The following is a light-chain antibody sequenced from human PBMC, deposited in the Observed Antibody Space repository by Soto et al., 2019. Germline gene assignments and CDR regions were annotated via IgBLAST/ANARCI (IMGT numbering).Light chain of an antibody. CDR3: QQYGSSPRT. CDR2: GAS. Sequence: EIVLTQSPGALSLSPGERATLSCAASQSVSSSYLAWYQQKPGQAPRLLIYGASTRATGIPDRFSGSGSGTEFTRTISRLEPEDFAVYYCQQYGSSPRTFGQGTKVDIK. J-gene: IGKJ1*01. V-gene: IGKV3-20*01. CDR1: QSVSSSY.